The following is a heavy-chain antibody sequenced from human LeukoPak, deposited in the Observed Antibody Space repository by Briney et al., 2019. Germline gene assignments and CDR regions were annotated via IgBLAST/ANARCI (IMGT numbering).Heavy chain of an antibody. J-gene: IGHJ5*02. CDR2: ISAYNGNT. V-gene: IGHV1-18*01. CDR1: GYTLTSYG. Sequence: GASVKVSXKASGYTLTSYGISWVRQAPAQGLEWMGWISAYNGNTNYAQKLRGRDTMTTDTSTSTAYMELRSLRSDDTAVYYCAYYGGNSRGWFDPWGQGTLVTVSS. CDR3: AYYGGNSRGWFDP. D-gene: IGHD4-23*01.